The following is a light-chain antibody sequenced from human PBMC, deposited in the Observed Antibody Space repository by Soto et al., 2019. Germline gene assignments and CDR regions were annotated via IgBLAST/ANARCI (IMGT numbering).Light chain of an antibody. CDR1: QSVSSN. Sequence: EMVMTQSPATLSVSPGEGATLSCRASQSVSSNLAWYQQKPGQAPRLLIYGASTRAAGIPARFSGSGSGTEFTLTISSLQSEDFAVYYCQQYNNWPPLTFGGGTKVEIK. CDR3: QQYNNWPPLT. V-gene: IGKV3-15*01. CDR2: GAS. J-gene: IGKJ4*01.